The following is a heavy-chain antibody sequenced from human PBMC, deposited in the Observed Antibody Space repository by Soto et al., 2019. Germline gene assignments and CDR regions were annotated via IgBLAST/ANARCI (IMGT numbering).Heavy chain of an antibody. CDR3: ARVRGGGSEYFFDH. CDR1: GYTFTRYN. D-gene: IGHD2-15*01. J-gene: IGHJ4*02. CDR2: INPSGGTT. Sequence: ASVKVSCKASGYTFTRYNVHWVRQAPGQGLEWMAIINPSGGTTYYVQKFEGRVTLTTDTSTSTVYMELGSLRSDDTAVYYCARVRGGGSEYFFDHWGQGTLVTVYS. V-gene: IGHV1-46*01.